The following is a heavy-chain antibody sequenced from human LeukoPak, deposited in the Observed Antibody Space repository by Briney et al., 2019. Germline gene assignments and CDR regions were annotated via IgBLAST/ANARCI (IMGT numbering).Heavy chain of an antibody. D-gene: IGHD3-22*01. CDR3: ARGGYTMMVY. Sequence: GGSLRLSCAASGFTFSSRWMHWVRQAPGKGLVWVSRINSDGSSSSYADSVKGRFTISRDNAKNTLYPQMNSLRAEDTAVYYCARGGYTMMVYWGQGTLVTVSS. J-gene: IGHJ4*02. CDR2: INSDGSSS. CDR1: GFTFSSRW. V-gene: IGHV3-74*01.